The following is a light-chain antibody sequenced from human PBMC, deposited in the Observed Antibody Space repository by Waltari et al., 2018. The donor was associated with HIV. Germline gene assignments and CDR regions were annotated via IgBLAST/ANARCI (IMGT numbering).Light chain of an antibody. V-gene: IGLV2-8*01. CDR1: SSDVGGYNY. J-gene: IGLJ3*02. CDR3: SSCAGSNNGV. Sequence: QSALTQPPSASGSPGQSVTISCTGTSSDVGGYNYVSWYQQHPGKAPKLMIYEVSKGPSGAPDRFSVSKSGNTASLTVSGLQAEDEADYYCSSCAGSNNGVFGGGTKLTVL. CDR2: EVS.